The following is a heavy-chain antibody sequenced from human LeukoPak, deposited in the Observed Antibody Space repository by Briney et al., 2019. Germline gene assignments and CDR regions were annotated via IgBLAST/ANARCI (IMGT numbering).Heavy chain of an antibody. CDR2: INPNSGGT. Sequence: ASVKVSCKASGYTFTGYYIHWVRQAPGQGLEWMGWINPNSGGTNYAQKFQGRVTMTRDTSISTAYMELSRLRSDDTAVYYCARDGGWFGELFFYYMDVWGKGTTVTVSS. J-gene: IGHJ6*03. D-gene: IGHD3-10*01. CDR1: GYTFTGYY. CDR3: ARDGGWFGELFFYYMDV. V-gene: IGHV1-2*02.